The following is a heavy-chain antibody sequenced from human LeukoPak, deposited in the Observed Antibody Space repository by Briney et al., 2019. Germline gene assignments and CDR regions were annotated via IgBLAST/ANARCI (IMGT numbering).Heavy chain of an antibody. J-gene: IGHJ4*02. D-gene: IGHD1-26*01. CDR3: AKLYSGRIDY. CDR1: GNSFTNYW. CDR2: IFPGDSDT. V-gene: IGHV5-51*01. Sequence: GESLKISCKGSGNSFTNYWIGWVRQMPGKGLEWMGIIFPGDSDTRYSPSFQDQVTISADKSISTAYLQWNSLKASDTAIYYCAKLYSGRIDYWGQGTLVSVS.